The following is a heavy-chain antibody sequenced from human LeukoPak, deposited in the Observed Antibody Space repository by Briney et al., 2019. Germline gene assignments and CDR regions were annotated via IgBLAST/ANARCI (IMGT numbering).Heavy chain of an antibody. D-gene: IGHD3-3*01. CDR1: GGSFSGYY. CDR2: INHSGST. Sequence: QALETLSLTCAVYGGSFSGYYWSWIRQPPGKGLEWIGEINHSGSTNYNPSLKSRVTISVDTSKNQFSLKLSSVTAADTAVYYCARGRAYYDFWSGYYYDAFDIWGQGTMVTVSS. V-gene: IGHV4-34*01. J-gene: IGHJ3*02. CDR3: ARGRAYYDFWSGYYYDAFDI.